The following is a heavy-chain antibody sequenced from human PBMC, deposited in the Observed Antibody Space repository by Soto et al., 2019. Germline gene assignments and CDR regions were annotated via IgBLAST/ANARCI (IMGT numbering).Heavy chain of an antibody. Sequence: GGSLRLSCAASGFTFSSYAMSWVRQAPGKGLEWVSAISGSGGSTYYADSVKGRFTISRDNSKNTLYLQMNTLRAEDTAVYYCAKASGWFGEFDYWGQGTLVTVSS. CDR2: ISGSGGST. D-gene: IGHD3-10*01. CDR1: GFTFSSYA. V-gene: IGHV3-23*01. CDR3: AKASGWFGEFDY. J-gene: IGHJ4*02.